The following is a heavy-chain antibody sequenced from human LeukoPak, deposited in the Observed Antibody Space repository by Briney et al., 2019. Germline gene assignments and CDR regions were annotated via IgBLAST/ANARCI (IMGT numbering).Heavy chain of an antibody. CDR3: ARVYGDQTPLDY. CDR2: IDAGNGNT. J-gene: IGHJ4*02. V-gene: IGHV1-3*01. CDR1: GYTFTSYG. Sequence: ASVKVSCKASGYTFTSYGISWVRQAPGQGLEWMGWIDAGNGNTKYSQKFQGRVTITRDTSASTAYMELSSLRSEDTAVYYCARVYGDQTPLDYWGQGTLVTVSS. D-gene: IGHD4-17*01.